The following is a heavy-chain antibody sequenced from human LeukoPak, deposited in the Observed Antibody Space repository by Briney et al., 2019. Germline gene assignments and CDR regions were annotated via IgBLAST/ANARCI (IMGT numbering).Heavy chain of an antibody. D-gene: IGHD3-22*01. Sequence: ASVKVSCKASGGTFSSYGISWVRQAPGQGLEWMGWISAYNGNTNYAQKLQGRVTMTTDTSTSTAYMELRSLRSDDTAVYYCARKSGYRGYYYARSASEFHSWGQGTLVTVSS. CDR3: ARKSGYRGYYYARSASEFHS. CDR1: GGTFSSYG. CDR2: ISAYNGNT. J-gene: IGHJ4*02. V-gene: IGHV1-18*01.